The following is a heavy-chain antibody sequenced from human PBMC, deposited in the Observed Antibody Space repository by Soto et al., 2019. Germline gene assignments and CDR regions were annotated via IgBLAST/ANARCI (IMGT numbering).Heavy chain of an antibody. CDR2: ISSSSSYI. Sequence: GSLRLSCAASGFTFSSYSMNWVRQAPGKGLEWVSSISSSSSYIYYADSVRGRFTISRDNAKNSLYLQMNSLRAEDTAVYYCARRRGIAVADSFDYWGQGTLVTVSS. J-gene: IGHJ4*02. V-gene: IGHV3-21*01. D-gene: IGHD6-19*01. CDR1: GFTFSSYS. CDR3: ARRRGIAVADSFDY.